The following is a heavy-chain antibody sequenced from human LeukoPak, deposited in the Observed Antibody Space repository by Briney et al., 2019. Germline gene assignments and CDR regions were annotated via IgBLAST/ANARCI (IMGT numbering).Heavy chain of an antibody. CDR2: IYPGDSDT. D-gene: IGHD3-9*01. J-gene: IGHJ5*02. Sequence: PGESLKISCKGSGYSFTSYWIGWVRQMPGKGLEWMGIIYPGDSDTRYSPSFQGQVTISADKSISTAYLQWSSLKDSDTAMYYCARGRYYDILTGPRTTNNWFDPWGQGTLVTVSS. V-gene: IGHV5-51*03. CDR3: ARGRYYDILTGPRTTNNWFDP. CDR1: GYSFTSYW.